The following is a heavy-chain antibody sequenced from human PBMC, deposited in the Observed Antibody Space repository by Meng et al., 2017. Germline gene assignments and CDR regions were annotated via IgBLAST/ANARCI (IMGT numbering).Heavy chain of an antibody. CDR3: ASSGYSYGYRFDY. Sequence: GRLQEGGAGSLQPLVNRSLTFAAYGGSFSGYYWSWIRQPPGKGLEWIGEINHSGSTNYNPSLKRRVTISVDTSKNQFSLKLSSVTAADTAVYYCASSGYSYGYRFDYWGQGTLVTVSS. CDR1: GGSFSGYY. V-gene: IGHV4-34*01. J-gene: IGHJ4*02. CDR2: INHSGST. D-gene: IGHD5-18*01.